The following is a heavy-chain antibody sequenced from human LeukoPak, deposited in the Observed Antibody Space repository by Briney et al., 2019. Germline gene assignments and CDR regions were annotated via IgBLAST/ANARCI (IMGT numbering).Heavy chain of an antibody. Sequence: ASVKVSCKASGGTFSSYAISWVRQAPGQGLEWMGGIIPIFGTAIYAEKFQGRVTITTDQSTSTAYMELSSLRSEDTAVYYCARAPYYYDSSGYYYVVDYWGQGTLVTVSS. D-gene: IGHD3-22*01. J-gene: IGHJ4*02. V-gene: IGHV1-69*05. CDR3: ARAPYYYDSSGYYYVVDY. CDR1: GGTFSSYA. CDR2: IIPIFGTA.